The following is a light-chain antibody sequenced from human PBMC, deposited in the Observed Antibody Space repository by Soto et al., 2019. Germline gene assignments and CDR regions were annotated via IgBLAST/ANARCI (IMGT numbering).Light chain of an antibody. CDR3: SSYTTSNTLV. CDR2: EVS. CDR1: SSDVGNYNY. Sequence: QSALTQPASVSGSPGQSITISCTGTSSDVGNYNYVSWFQQHPGKAPKLIIFEVSYRPSGISNRFSGSKSGNTASLTISGLQAEDEAVYYCSSYTTSNTLVFGPGTKVTVL. V-gene: IGLV2-14*01. J-gene: IGLJ1*01.